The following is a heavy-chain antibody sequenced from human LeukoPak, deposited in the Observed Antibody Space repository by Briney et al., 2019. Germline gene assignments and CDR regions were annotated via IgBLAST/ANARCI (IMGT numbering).Heavy chain of an antibody. CDR1: GFTFSSYA. CDR3: AKDSVWFGELFSTRDY. V-gene: IGHV3-30-3*01. CDR2: ISYDGSNK. J-gene: IGHJ4*02. D-gene: IGHD3-10*01. Sequence: GGSLRLSCAASGFTFSSYAMHWVRQAPGKGLEWVAVISYDGSNKYYADSVKGRFTISRDNSKNTLYLQMNSLRAEDTAVYYCAKDSVWFGELFSTRDYWGQGTLVTVSS.